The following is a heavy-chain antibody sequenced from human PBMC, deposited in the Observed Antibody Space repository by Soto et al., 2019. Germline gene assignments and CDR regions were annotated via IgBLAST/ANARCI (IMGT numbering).Heavy chain of an antibody. CDR2: IIPILGIA. Sequence: SVKVSCKASGGTFSSYTISWVRQAPGQGLEWMGRIIPILGIANYAQKFQGRVTITADKSTSTAYMELSSLRSEDTAVYYCARDLSSSSEVVRHDYYYYYMDVWGKGTTVTVSS. V-gene: IGHV1-69*04. CDR3: ARDLSSSSEVVRHDYYYYYMDV. D-gene: IGHD6-6*01. J-gene: IGHJ6*03. CDR1: GGTFSSYT.